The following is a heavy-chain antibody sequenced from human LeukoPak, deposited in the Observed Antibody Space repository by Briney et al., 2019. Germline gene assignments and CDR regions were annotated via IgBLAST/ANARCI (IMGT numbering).Heavy chain of an antibody. V-gene: IGHV4-34*01. CDR2: INHSGST. CDR3: ARGPITMVRVRYNWFDP. J-gene: IGHJ5*02. D-gene: IGHD3-10*01. CDR1: GGSFSGYY. Sequence: SETLSLTCAVYGGSFSGYYWSWIRQPPGKGLEWIGEINHSGSTNYNPSLKSRVTISVDTSKNQFSLKLSSVTAADTAVYYCARGPITMVRVRYNWFDPWGREPWSPSPQ.